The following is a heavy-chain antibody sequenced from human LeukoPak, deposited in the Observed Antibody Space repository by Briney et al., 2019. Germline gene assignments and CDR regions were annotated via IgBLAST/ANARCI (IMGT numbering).Heavy chain of an antibody. CDR1: GITFSSYW. CDR2: IKQDRRGK. D-gene: IGHD6-6*01. Sequence: PAGSMRLSCAASGITFSSYWMSRVRPAPGEGRWWVANIKQDRRGKYYVDSVEGQFTISRAKAKCSLYLQMNSLRAEDTAVYYCATTSGLGIEAPSFDYWGQGTLVTVSS. V-gene: IGHV3-7*01. CDR3: ATTSGLGIEAPSFDY. J-gene: IGHJ4*02.